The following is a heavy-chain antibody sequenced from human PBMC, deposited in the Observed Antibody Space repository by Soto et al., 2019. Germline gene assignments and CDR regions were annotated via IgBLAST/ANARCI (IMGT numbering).Heavy chain of an antibody. J-gene: IGHJ3*02. CDR1: GYTFTSYY. D-gene: IGHD3-22*01. CDR2: INPSGGST. Sequence: ASVKVSCKASGYTFTSYYMHWVRQAPGQGLEWIGIINPSGGSTSHAQKFQGRVTMTRDTSTSTVYMELSSLRSEDTAVYYCARDQTSVTMIVVVMEGTAFDIWGQGTMVTVSS. V-gene: IGHV1-46*01. CDR3: ARDQTSVTMIVVVMEGTAFDI.